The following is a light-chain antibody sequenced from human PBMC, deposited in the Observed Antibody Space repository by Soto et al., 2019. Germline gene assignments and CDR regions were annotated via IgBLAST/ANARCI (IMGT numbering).Light chain of an antibody. CDR3: QQYDKWPHT. CDR1: QNLSRN. J-gene: IGKJ2*01. Sequence: EMVMTQSPATLSVSPGERATLSCRASQNLSRNLAWYQQQPGQAPRLLIFYASTRATGIPARFSGSGSGTDFTLTISSLQYEDFAVYYCQQYDKWPHTFGQGTKLEI. CDR2: YAS. V-gene: IGKV3-15*01.